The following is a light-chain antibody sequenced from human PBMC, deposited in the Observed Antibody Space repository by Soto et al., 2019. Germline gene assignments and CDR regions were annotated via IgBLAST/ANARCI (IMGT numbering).Light chain of an antibody. J-gene: IGLJ2*01. CDR1: SGDVGGYNY. Sequence: QSVLTQPASVSGSPGQSIAISCSGTSGDVGGYNYVSWYQQHPGKAPKLMIYDVSNRPSGVSNRFSGSKSGNTASLTISGLKSEDEADYYCSSYTSSSTLAFGGGTKVTVL. CDR2: DVS. V-gene: IGLV2-14*01. CDR3: SSYTSSSTLA.